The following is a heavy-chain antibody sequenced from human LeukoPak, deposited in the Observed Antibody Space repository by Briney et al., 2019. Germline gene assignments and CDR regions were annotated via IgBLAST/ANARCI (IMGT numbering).Heavy chain of an antibody. J-gene: IGHJ4*02. CDR1: GGSFSGYY. CDR3: ARGMALDY. Sequence: SETLSVTCAVYGGSFSGYYWSWIRQPPGKGLEWIGEINHGGGTNYNPSLKSRVTISVDTSKNQFSLNLYSVTAADTAVYYCARGMALDYWGQGTLVTVSS. V-gene: IGHV4-34*01. D-gene: IGHD3-10*01. CDR2: INHGGGT.